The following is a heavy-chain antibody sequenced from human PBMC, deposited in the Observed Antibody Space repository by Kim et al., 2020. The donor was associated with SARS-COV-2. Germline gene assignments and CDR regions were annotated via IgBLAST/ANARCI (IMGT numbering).Heavy chain of an antibody. D-gene: IGHD3-16*01. CDR3: ARGGILETYFDY. Sequence: NYAQKFQGGVTMTRDTSISTAYMELSRLRSDDTAVYYCARGGILETYFDYWGQGTLVTVSS. V-gene: IGHV1-2*02. J-gene: IGHJ4*02.